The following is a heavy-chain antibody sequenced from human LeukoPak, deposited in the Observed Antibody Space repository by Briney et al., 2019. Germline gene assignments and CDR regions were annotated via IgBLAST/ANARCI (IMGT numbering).Heavy chain of an antibody. V-gene: IGHV4-38-2*02. CDR1: GYSISSGYY. Sequence: SETLSLTCTVSGYSISSGYYWGWIRQPPGKGLEWIGTIYHGGSTYYNPSLKSRVTISVDTSKNQFSLKLTSVTAADTAVYYCARVRGYCSSTICYRYYFDYWGQGTLVTVSP. J-gene: IGHJ4*02. CDR3: ARVRGYCSSTICYRYYFDY. D-gene: IGHD2-2*01. CDR2: IYHGGST.